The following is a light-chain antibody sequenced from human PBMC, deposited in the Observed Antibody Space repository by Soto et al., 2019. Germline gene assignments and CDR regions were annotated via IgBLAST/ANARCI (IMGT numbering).Light chain of an antibody. Sequence: EIVMTQSPGTLSVSPGERATLSCRASQSVSVNLAWYQQKPGQAPRLLIYGVSTRATGIPARFSGSESGTEFTLTISSLQSEDFAVYYCHQYGSSPWTFGQGTKVEIK. CDR2: GVS. J-gene: IGKJ1*01. V-gene: IGKV3-15*01. CDR3: HQYGSSPWT. CDR1: QSVSVN.